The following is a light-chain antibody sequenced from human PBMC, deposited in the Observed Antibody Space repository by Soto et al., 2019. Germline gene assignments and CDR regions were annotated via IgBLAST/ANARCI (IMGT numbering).Light chain of an antibody. V-gene: IGLV2-14*01. CDR3: SSYTSSSTLLYV. CDR1: SSDVGGYNY. CDR2: DVS. J-gene: IGLJ1*01. Sequence: QSALTQPASVSGSPGQSITISCTGTSSDVGGYNYVSWYQQHPGKAPKLMIYDVSNRPSGVSNRFSGSKSGNTASLTNSGLQAEDEADYYGSSYTSSSTLLYVFGTGTKVTVL.